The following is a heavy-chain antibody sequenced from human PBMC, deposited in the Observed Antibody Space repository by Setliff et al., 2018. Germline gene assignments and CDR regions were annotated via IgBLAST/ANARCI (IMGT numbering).Heavy chain of an antibody. D-gene: IGHD2-8*02. CDR2: LYYDGSTT. Sequence: ETLSLTCTVSGGSISSSDYYWVWIRQPPGKGLEWVGSLYYDGSTTYYNPSLESRVTIIMETSKNRFSLWLTSVTAADAAVYYCVRTTRSTGFYGQGVAYYMDVWDKGTTVTVSS. CDR1: GGSISSSDYY. J-gene: IGHJ6*03. V-gene: IGHV4-39*07. CDR3: VRTTRSTGFYGQGVAYYMDV.